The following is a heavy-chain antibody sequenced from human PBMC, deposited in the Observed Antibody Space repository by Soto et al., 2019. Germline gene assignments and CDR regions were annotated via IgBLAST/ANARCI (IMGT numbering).Heavy chain of an antibody. CDR1: GDSITSYY. V-gene: IGHV4-59*08. CDR3: ARHAFGSWFDYGMGV. D-gene: IGHD3-10*01. CDR2: IYYTGST. Sequence: SETLSLTCTVSGDSITSYYWSWIRQPPGKGLEWLGYIYYTGSTTYNPSLKSRVTISLDTSKNQFSLKLNSVTAADTAVYYCARHAFGSWFDYGMGVWGQGTTVTVPS. J-gene: IGHJ6*02.